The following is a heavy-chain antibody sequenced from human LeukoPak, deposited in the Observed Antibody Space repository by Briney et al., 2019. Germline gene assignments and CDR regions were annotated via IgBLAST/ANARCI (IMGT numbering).Heavy chain of an antibody. Sequence: MPSETLSLTCTVSGGSISSSSYYWGWIRQPPGKGLEWIGTIYDSGSTYYRPSLASRVTISVDTSKNQFSLKLGSVTAADTAVYYCVRQTYASGSYYNLDCWGQGTLVTVSS. J-gene: IGHJ4*02. CDR2: IYDSGST. D-gene: IGHD3-10*01. CDR3: VRQTYASGSYYNLDC. V-gene: IGHV4-39*01. CDR1: GGSISSSSYY.